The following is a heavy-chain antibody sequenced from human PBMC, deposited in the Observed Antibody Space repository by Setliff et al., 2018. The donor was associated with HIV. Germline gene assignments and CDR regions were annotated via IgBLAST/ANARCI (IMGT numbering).Heavy chain of an antibody. CDR3: ARDGEYQVLHYYYSGMDV. Sequence: ASGEGPCKASGYTFTRYGISWVRQAPGQGLEWMGWISANNGNTKYAQRLQGRVTMTTDTSTSTAYMDLRSLRSDDTAVYFCARDGEYQVLHYYYSGMDVWGQGTTVTVSS. V-gene: IGHV1-18*01. J-gene: IGHJ6*02. CDR2: ISANNGNT. CDR1: GYTFTRYG. D-gene: IGHD2-2*01.